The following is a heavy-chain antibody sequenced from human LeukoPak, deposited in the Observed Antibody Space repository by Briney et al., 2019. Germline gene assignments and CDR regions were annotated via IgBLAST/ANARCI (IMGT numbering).Heavy chain of an antibody. CDR2: ISWDGGST. V-gene: IGHV3-43*01. CDR3: AKTGSALPPPYSFVPG. Sequence: GGSLRLSCAASGFTFDDYTMHWLRQAPGKGLEWVSLISWDGGSTYYADSVKGRFTISRDNTKNTLYLQMNSLRTEDTAVYYCAKTGSALPPPYSFVPGWGQRPT. J-gene: IGHJ6*01. D-gene: IGHD3-9*01. CDR1: GFTFDDYT.